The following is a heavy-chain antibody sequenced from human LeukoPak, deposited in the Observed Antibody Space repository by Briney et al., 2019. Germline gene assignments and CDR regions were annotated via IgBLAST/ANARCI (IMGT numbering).Heavy chain of an antibody. Sequence: SETLSLTCAVYGGSFSGYYWSWIRQPPGKGLEWIGEINHSGSTNYNPSLKSRVTMSVDTSKNQFSLKLSSVTVADTAVYYCARGPGSYFPYYFDYWGQGTLVTVSS. J-gene: IGHJ4*02. CDR3: ARGPGSYFPYYFDY. V-gene: IGHV4-34*01. CDR1: GGSFSGYY. CDR2: INHSGST. D-gene: IGHD1-26*01.